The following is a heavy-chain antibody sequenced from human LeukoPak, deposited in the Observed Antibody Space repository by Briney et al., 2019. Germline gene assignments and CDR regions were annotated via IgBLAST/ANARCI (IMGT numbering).Heavy chain of an antibody. CDR2: ISAYNGNT. J-gene: IGHJ5*02. Sequence: ASVKVSCKASGYTFTSYGISWVRQAPGQGLEWMGWISAYNGNTNYAQKLQGIVTMTTDTSTSTAYMELRSLRSDDTAVYYCARDLGVVTEGWFDPWGQGTLVTVSS. V-gene: IGHV1-18*01. D-gene: IGHD2-15*01. CDR3: ARDLGVVTEGWFDP. CDR1: GYTFTSYG.